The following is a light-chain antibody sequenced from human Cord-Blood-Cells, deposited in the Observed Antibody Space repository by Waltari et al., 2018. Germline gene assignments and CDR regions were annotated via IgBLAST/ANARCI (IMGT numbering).Light chain of an antibody. CDR1: SLRSYY. CDR2: GKN. Sequence: SSELTQDPAVSVALGQTVRITCQGDSLRSYYASWYQQKPGRAPVLVIYGKNNRPSGSPDRFSGSSSGNTASLTITGAQAEDEADYYCNSRDSSGNHLYVFGTGTKVTVL. CDR3: NSRDSSGNHLYV. J-gene: IGLJ1*01. V-gene: IGLV3-19*01.